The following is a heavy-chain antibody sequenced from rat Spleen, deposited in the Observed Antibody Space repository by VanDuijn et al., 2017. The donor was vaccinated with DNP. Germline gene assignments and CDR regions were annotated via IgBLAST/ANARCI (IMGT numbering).Heavy chain of an antibody. D-gene: IGHD1-11*01. J-gene: IGHJ2*01. CDR1: GFTFSNYD. Sequence: EVQLVESGGGLVQPGRSLKLSCAASGFTFSNYDMAWVRQAPTTGLEWVASINTNGGSPYYRDSLKGRFTISRDNAKSTLYLQMDSLRSEETATYYCTKAGGYSPWYFDYWGQGVMVTVSS. CDR2: INTNGGSP. CDR3: TKAGGYSPWYFDY. V-gene: IGHV5-27*01.